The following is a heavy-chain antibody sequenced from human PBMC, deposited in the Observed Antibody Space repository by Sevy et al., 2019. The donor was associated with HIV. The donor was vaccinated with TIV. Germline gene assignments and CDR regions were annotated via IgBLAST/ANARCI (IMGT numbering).Heavy chain of an antibody. Sequence: GGSLRLSCETSGFTFSSYFINWVRQSPGKGLEWVASIGRSSSHIYYADSVKGRFTISRDNGKNSLYLQMNSLRVDDTAIYYCARDKEGNGNCYFDHWGQGALVTVSS. CDR3: ARDKEGNGNCYFDH. CDR1: GFTFSSYF. CDR2: IGRSSSHI. D-gene: IGHD2-15*01. J-gene: IGHJ5*02. V-gene: IGHV3-21*06.